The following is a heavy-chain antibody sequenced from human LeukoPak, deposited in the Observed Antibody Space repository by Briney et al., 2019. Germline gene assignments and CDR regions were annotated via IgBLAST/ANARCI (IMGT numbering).Heavy chain of an antibody. CDR1: GFTFSSYG. CDR3: ARDIGVIEGYFDY. D-gene: IGHD2-15*01. Sequence: GGSLRLSCAASGFTFSSYGTHWVRQAPGKGLEWVAFIRYDGSNKYYADSVKGRFTISRDNSKNTLYLQMNSLRAEDTAVYYCARDIGVIEGYFDYWGQGTLVTVSS. CDR2: IRYDGSNK. J-gene: IGHJ4*02. V-gene: IGHV3-30*02.